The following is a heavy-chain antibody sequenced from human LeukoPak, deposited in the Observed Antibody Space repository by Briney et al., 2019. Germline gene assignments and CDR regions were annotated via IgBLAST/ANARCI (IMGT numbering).Heavy chain of an antibody. V-gene: IGHV1-18*01. D-gene: IGHD2-21*01. CDR1: GSSFTSYG. Sequence: GASVKVSCKSSGSSFTSYGISWDRQAPGQGLERTGWFSAYNGNTNYAHKLQGRVTMTTDTSTSTANMELRSLRPDATAVYYCARVKYCGGNCYYYMDVWGKGTTVTVSS. CDR2: FSAYNGNT. J-gene: IGHJ6*03. CDR3: ARVKYCGGNCYYYMDV.